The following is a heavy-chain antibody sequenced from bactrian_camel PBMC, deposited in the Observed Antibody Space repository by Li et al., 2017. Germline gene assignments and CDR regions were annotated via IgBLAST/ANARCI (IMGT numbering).Heavy chain of an antibody. Sequence: HVQLVESGGGTVQAGGSLRLSCVFSGYGYNPYCMAWFRQAPGKEREGVATGWSGEETYAETVKGRFTIVRDYANSRIYLQMNNLKPEDTAMYYCGADFTLCTLKVAAGTSDFGYWGQGTQVTVS. CDR3: GADFTLCTLKVAAGTSDFGY. J-gene: IGHJ6*01. D-gene: IGHD1*01. CDR2: GWSGEE. V-gene: IGHV3S53*01. CDR1: GYGYNPYC.